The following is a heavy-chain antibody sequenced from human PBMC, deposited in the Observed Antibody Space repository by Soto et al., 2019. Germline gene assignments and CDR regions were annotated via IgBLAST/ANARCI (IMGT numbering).Heavy chain of an antibody. Sequence: GESLKISCEDSGYRVTSYWIAWVGQMPGKGLEWMGTIYVDDSDTTYSPSFQGQVTISADKSSSSAYLQWSSLKASDSAMYYCARLRIQSGNFRSFDYWGQGTLVTVSS. CDR1: GYRVTSYW. J-gene: IGHJ4*02. CDR2: IYVDDSDT. V-gene: IGHV5-51*01. CDR3: ARLRIQSGNFRSFDY. D-gene: IGHD1-1*01.